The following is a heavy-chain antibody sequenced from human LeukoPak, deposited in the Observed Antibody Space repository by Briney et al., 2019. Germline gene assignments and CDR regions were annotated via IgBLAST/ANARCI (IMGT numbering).Heavy chain of an antibody. V-gene: IGHV3-66*01. CDR1: GFTFSSYS. CDR2: IYRDGSA. J-gene: IGHJ5*02. Sequence: GGSLRLSCAASGFTFSSYSMSWVRQAPGKGLEWVSVIYRDGSAYQADPVKGRFTVSRDNSKNTLYLQMNSLRAEDTAVYYCAKEYYYDSSGYYPWGQGTLVTVSS. CDR3: AKEYYYDSSGYYP. D-gene: IGHD3-22*01.